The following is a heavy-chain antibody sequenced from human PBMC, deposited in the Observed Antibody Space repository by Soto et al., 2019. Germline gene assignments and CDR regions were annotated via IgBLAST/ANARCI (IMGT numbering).Heavy chain of an antibody. D-gene: IGHD6-13*01. Sequence: SETLSLTCTVSGGSISSYDWSWIRQPPGKGLEWIGYIYYSGSTNYNPSLKSRVTISVDTSKNQFSLKLSSVTAADTAVYYCARDLGIAAAGNNWFEPWGQGTLVTVSS. V-gene: IGHV4-59*01. J-gene: IGHJ5*02. CDR3: ARDLGIAAAGNNWFEP. CDR2: IYYSGST. CDR1: GGSISSYD.